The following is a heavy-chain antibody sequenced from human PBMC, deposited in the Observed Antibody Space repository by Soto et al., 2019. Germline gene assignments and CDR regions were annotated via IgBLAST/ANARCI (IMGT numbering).Heavy chain of an antibody. D-gene: IGHD6-13*01. CDR3: ARTALIAAAWVTRFVFYWFDP. CDR2: IIPIFGTA. CDR1: GGTFSSYA. Sequence: ASVKVSCKASGGTFSSYAISWVRQAPGQGLEWMGGIIPIFGTANYAQKFQGRVTITADESTSTAYMELSSLRSEDTAVYYCARTALIAAAWVTRFVFYWFDPWGQGTLVTVSS. J-gene: IGHJ5*02. V-gene: IGHV1-69*13.